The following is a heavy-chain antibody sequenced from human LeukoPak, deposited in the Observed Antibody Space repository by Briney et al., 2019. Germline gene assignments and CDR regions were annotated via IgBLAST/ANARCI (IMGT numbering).Heavy chain of an antibody. D-gene: IGHD3-22*01. J-gene: IGHJ4*02. Sequence: GGSLRLSCAASGFTFSNYAMHWVRQAPGKGLDYVSAISSNGGSTYYANSVKGRFTISRDNSKNTLYLQMGSLRAEDMAVYYCARAYSYYYDSSGYYSPPDYWGQGTLVTVSS. CDR3: ARAYSYYYDSSGYYSPPDY. V-gene: IGHV3-64*01. CDR1: GFTFSNYA. CDR2: ISSNGGST.